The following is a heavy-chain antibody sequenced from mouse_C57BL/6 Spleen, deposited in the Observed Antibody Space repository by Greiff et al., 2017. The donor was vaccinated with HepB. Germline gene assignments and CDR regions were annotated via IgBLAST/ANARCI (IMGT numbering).Heavy chain of an antibody. Sequence: VQLQQSGPGLVQPSQSLSITCTVSGFSLTSYGVHWVRQSPGKGLEWLGVIWSGGSTDYNAAFISRLSISKDNSKSQVFFKRNSLQADDTAIYYCARTTTVVARGFAYWGQGTLVTVSA. J-gene: IGHJ3*01. CDR2: IWSGGST. CDR1: GFSLTSYG. CDR3: ARTTTVVARGFAY. D-gene: IGHD1-1*01. V-gene: IGHV2-2*01.